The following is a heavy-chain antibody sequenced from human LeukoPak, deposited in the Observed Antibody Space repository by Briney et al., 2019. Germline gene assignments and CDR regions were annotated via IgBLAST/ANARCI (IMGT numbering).Heavy chain of an antibody. Sequence: PGGSLRLSCAASGFMFDDSAMHWVRQAPGKGLVWVSRINSDGSSTDYADSVKGRFTISRDNAKNTLYLQMNSLGVEDTAVYYCVRGGRRWFGPFDYWGQGSLVTVSS. CDR2: INSDGSST. D-gene: IGHD2-15*01. CDR3: VRGGRRWFGPFDY. J-gene: IGHJ4*02. V-gene: IGHV3-74*01. CDR1: GFMFDDSA.